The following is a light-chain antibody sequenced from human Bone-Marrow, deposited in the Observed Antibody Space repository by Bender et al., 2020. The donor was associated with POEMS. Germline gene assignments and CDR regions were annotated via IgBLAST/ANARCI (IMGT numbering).Light chain of an antibody. J-gene: IGLJ2*01. V-gene: IGLV3-21*02. CDR1: NIGSKS. Sequence: SYVLTQPPSVSVAPGQTARITCGGNNIGSKSVHWYQQRPRQAPVLVVYDDTDRPSGIPERFSGSNSGYTAALIITGVEAGDEGDYHCQVWDSGSPVVFGGGTKLTVL. CDR2: DDT. CDR3: QVWDSGSPVV.